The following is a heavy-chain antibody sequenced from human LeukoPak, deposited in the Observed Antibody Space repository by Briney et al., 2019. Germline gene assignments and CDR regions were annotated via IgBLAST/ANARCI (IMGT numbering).Heavy chain of an antibody. CDR3: ARDSDYDYEMDV. Sequence: KSGGSLRLSCAASGFTFSDYYMSWIRQAPGKGLEWVSYISSSGSTIYYADSVKGRFTISRDNAKNSLYLQMNSLRAEDTAVYYCARDSDYDYEMDVWGQGTTVTVSS. CDR1: GFTFSDYY. CDR2: ISSSGSTI. J-gene: IGHJ6*02. V-gene: IGHV3-11*01. D-gene: IGHD3-16*01.